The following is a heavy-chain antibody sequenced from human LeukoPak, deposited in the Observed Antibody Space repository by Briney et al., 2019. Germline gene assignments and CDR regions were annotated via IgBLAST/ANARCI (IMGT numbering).Heavy chain of an antibody. D-gene: IGHD1-26*01. Sequence: ASVKVSCKTSGFTFIDSAIQWVRQARGQRLEWVGWIVVGTGNTNSAQKFQDRVTITRDMTTTTAYMELSSLTSEDTAVYYCAAFLSGFDNWGERTLVTVSS. CDR1: GFTFIDSA. CDR3: AAFLSGFDN. J-gene: IGHJ4*02. V-gene: IGHV1-58*02. CDR2: IVVGTGNT.